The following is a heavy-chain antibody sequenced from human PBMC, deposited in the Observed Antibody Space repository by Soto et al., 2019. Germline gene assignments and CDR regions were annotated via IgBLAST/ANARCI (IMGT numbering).Heavy chain of an antibody. CDR3: ARVSSTMVRELASWYFDY. V-gene: IGHV1-18*01. CDR1: GYTFTSYG. J-gene: IGHJ4*02. CDR2: ISAYNGNT. Sequence: QVQLVQSGAEVKKPGASVKVSCKASGYTFTSYGISWVRQAPGQGLEWMGWISAYNGNTNYAQKLQGRVTMTTDTSTSTAYMELRSLRSDDTAVYYCARVSSTMVRELASWYFDYWGQGTLVTVSS. D-gene: IGHD3-10*01.